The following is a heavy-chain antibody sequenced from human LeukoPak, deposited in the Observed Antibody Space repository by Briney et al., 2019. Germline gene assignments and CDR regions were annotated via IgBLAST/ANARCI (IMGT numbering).Heavy chain of an antibody. Sequence: PGGSLRLSCAASGFTFSIYGMHWVRQAPGKGLEWVAVISHDAKNDYFADSVKGRFIISRDNSKNTLYLQMDSLEPGDTAVYYCAKDRPPVPLDHWGQGILVTVSS. D-gene: IGHD6-6*01. CDR1: GFTFSIYG. J-gene: IGHJ4*02. CDR3: AKDRPPVPLDH. V-gene: IGHV3-30*18. CDR2: ISHDAKND.